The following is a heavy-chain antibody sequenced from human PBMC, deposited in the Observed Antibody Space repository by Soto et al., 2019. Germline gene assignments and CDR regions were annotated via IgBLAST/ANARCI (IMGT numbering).Heavy chain of an antibody. CDR2: IHSSGSI. V-gene: IGHV4-30-4*01. CDR3: ARDLDGLHDDNSGPYPPPG. D-gene: IGHD3-22*01. Sequence: SETLSLTCTVSGGSISSDDYYWSWIRQAPGRGLEWIEYIHSSGSIYYNPSLKSRATMSIDTARNQFSLKVSSVTVADTAVYYCARDLDGLHDDNSGPYPPPGWGQGTLVTAPQ. CDR1: GGSISSDDYY. J-gene: IGHJ1*01.